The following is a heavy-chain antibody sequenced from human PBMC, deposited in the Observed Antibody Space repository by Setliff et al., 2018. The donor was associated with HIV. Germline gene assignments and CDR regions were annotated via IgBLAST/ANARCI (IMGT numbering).Heavy chain of an antibody. CDR3: ARHGGYNPLDY. CDR1: GYSFTKFW. J-gene: IGHJ4*02. D-gene: IGHD5-12*01. CDR2: IYPGDSDT. V-gene: IGHV5-51*01. Sequence: PGESLKISCQASGYSFTKFWIGWVRQMPGKGLEWMGLIYPGDSDTRYSPSFQGQVTISADKSTNTLFLQLSGLKASDTAMYYCARHGGYNPLDYWGQGTLVTVSS.